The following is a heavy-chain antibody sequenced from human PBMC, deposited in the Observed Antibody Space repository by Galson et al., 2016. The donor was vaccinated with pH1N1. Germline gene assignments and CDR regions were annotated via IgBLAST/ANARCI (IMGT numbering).Heavy chain of an antibody. CDR2: VSWYGGST. CDR3: AKEIQGESYGMDV. J-gene: IGHJ6*02. Sequence: SLRLSCAASGFTFHDYTMHWVRQTPGKGLVWVSLVSWYGGSTYYADYVKGRFTVSRDNSKNSLYLQMNSLRSEDTALYYCAKEIQGESYGMDVWGRGTTVTVSS. V-gene: IGHV3-43*01. D-gene: IGHD3-16*01. CDR1: GFTFHDYT.